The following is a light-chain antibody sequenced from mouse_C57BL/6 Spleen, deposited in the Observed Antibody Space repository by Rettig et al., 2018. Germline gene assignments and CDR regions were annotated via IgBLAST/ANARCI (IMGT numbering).Light chain of an antibody. Sequence: DVQITQSPSYLAASPGENIIINCRARKSISKYLAWYQEKPGKTNKLLIYSGSTLQSGIPSRFSGSGSGTDFTLTISSLEPEDFAMYYCQQHNEYPFTFGSGTKLEIK. CDR3: QQHNEYPFT. J-gene: IGKJ4*01. CDR1: KSISKY. V-gene: IGKV16-104*01. CDR2: SGS.